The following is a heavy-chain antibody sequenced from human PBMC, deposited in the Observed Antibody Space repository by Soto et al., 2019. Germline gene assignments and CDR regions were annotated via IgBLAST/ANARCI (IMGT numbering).Heavy chain of an antibody. J-gene: IGHJ4*02. D-gene: IGHD6-13*01. CDR2: IGGTGART. CDR1: GFAFSFYA. V-gene: IGHV3-23*01. Sequence: PGGSLRLSCVGSGFAFSFYAMTWVRQAPGKGLEWVSGIGGTGARTHYADSVKARFTISRDNSKNTLYLQMNSLRAEDTAVYYCTSTYSSNWYAGNWGQGTLVTASS. CDR3: TSTYSSNWYAGN.